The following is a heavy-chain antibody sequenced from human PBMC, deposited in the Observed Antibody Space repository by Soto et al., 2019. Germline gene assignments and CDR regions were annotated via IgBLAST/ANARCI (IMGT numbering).Heavy chain of an antibody. V-gene: IGHV4-59*08. Sequence: ASETLSLTCAVSGDSVSRYFWSWIRRPPGKGLEWIGYIYYSGSTNYNPSLESRVTISVDTSKNQFSLKLSSVTAADTAVYYCARHPGSSLWFGDSVFDYWGQGTLVTVSS. CDR1: GDSVSRYF. CDR2: IYYSGST. D-gene: IGHD3-10*01. J-gene: IGHJ4*02. CDR3: ARHPGSSLWFGDSVFDY.